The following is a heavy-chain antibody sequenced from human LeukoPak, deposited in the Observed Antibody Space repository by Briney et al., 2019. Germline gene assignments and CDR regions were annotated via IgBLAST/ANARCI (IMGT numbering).Heavy chain of an antibody. Sequence: GGSLRLSCAASGFTFSNYSMNWVRQAPGKGLEWVSSISSSGTYIYYADSVKGRFTISRDNAKNSLYLQMNSLRAEDTAVYYCARDGYYYGSGSYPLDYWGQGTLVTVSS. CDR1: GFTFSNYS. D-gene: IGHD3-10*01. CDR3: ARDGYYYGSGSYPLDY. J-gene: IGHJ4*02. V-gene: IGHV3-21*01. CDR2: ISSSGTYI.